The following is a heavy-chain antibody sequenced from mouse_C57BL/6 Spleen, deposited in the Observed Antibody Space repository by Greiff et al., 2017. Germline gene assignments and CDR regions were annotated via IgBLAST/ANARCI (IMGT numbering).Heavy chain of an antibody. D-gene: IGHD1-1*02. CDR1: GFTFSDYG. V-gene: IGHV5-17*01. Sequence: EVKLVESGGGLVKPGGSLKLSCAASGFTFSDYGMHWVRQAPEKGLEWVVYISSGSSTIYYADTVKGRFTISRDNAKNTLFLQMTSLRSEDTAMYYCEGEGWGDYFDYWGQGTTLTFSS. CDR2: ISSGSSTI. CDR3: EGEGWGDYFDY. J-gene: IGHJ2*01.